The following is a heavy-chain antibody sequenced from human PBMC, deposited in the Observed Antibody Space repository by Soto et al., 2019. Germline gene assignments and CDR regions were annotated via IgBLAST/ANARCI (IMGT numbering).Heavy chain of an antibody. CDR3: ARVGDGIAVAGDAFDI. CDR2: IKQDGSEK. Sequence: GGSLRLSCAASGFTFSSYWMSWVRQAPGKGLEWVANIKQDGSEKYYVDSVKGRFTISRDNAKNSLYLQMNSLRAEDTAVYYCARVGDGIAVAGDAFDIWGQGTMVTVSS. V-gene: IGHV3-7*01. D-gene: IGHD6-19*01. J-gene: IGHJ3*02. CDR1: GFTFSSYW.